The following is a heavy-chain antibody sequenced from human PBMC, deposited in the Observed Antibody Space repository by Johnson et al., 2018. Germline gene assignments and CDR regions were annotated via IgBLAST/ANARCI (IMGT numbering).Heavy chain of an antibody. CDR1: GYTSSDHY. CDR3: ARRVVGVGTFDF. D-gene: IGHD1-26*01. J-gene: IGHJ4*02. CDR2: IRNKVSSYST. Sequence: VQLVQSGGGLVQPGGSLRLSCAASGYTSSDHYMDWVRQAPGKGLEWVGRIRNKVSSYSTEYAASVRGRFTISRDDSQNSVYLQMDSPKTEDTAVYYCARRVVGVGTFDFWGQGSLVTVSS. V-gene: IGHV3-72*01.